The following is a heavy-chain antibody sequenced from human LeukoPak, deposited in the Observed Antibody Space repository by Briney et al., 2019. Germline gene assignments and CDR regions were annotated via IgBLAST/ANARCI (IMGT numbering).Heavy chain of an antibody. V-gene: IGHV3-11*03. J-gene: IGHJ4*02. CDR1: GFTFSDYY. CDR3: AMTGYGGHFDY. Sequence: GGSLRLSCAASGFTFSDYYMSWIRQAPGRGLEWVSYISSSSSYTNYADSVKGRFTISRDNAKNSLYLQMNSLRAEDTAVYYCAMTGYGGHFDYWGQGTLVTVSS. D-gene: IGHD5-12*01. CDR2: ISSSSSYT.